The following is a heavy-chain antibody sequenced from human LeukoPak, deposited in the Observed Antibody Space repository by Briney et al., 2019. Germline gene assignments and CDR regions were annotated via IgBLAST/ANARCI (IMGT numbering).Heavy chain of an antibody. CDR3: ARGDILTGYWYYFDY. D-gene: IGHD3-9*01. CDR2: IYYSGST. J-gene: IGHJ4*02. CDR1: GGSISSYY. V-gene: IGHV4-59*01. Sequence: PSETLSLTCTVSGGSISSYYWSWIRQPPGKGLEWIGYIYYSGSTNYSPSLKSRVTISVDTSKNQFSLKLSSVTAADTAVYYCARGDILTGYWYYFDYWGQGTLVTVSS.